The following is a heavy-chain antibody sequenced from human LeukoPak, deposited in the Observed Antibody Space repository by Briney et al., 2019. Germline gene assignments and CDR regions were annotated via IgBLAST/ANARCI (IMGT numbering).Heavy chain of an antibody. J-gene: IGHJ4*02. CDR3: ARDLWLGQRGLFYFEY. CDR2: IRDDESEK. V-gene: IGHV3-7*01. CDR1: GFTFRRHW. Sequence: GGSLRLSCAAFGFTFRRHWMSWVRQAPGKGPEWVANIRDDESEKFYVNSVKGRFTISRDNAKNSLYLQMNSLTVDDTAVYYCARDLWLGQRGLFYFEYWGQGIPVTVAS. D-gene: IGHD5-12*01.